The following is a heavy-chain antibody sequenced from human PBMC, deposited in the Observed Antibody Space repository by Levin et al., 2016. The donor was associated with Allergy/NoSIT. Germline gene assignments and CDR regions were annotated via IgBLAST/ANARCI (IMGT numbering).Heavy chain of an antibody. J-gene: IGHJ6*02. CDR3: TTEYIVVGEGWYHGLDV. V-gene: IGHV3-15*01. CDR2: VKTKTDGETK. D-gene: IGHD2-15*01. Sequence: VRQAPGKGLEWVGRVKTKTDGETKDYGAPVKGRFIVSRDDSKNMVHLQMSNLKTEDTAVYHCTTEYIVVGEGWYHGLDVWGPGTTVTVSS.